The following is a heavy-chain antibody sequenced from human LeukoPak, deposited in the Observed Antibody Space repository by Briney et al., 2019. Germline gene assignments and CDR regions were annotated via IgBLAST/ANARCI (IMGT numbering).Heavy chain of an antibody. D-gene: IGHD4-17*01. CDR1: GFTFSSYS. Sequence: GGSLRLSCAASGFTFSSYSMNWIRQAPGKGLEWVSSISSSTSYIYYTDSVKGRFTISKDNAKNSLYLQMNSLRAEDTAVYYCARAGGSTVSHSDYWGQGTLVTVSS. J-gene: IGHJ4*02. V-gene: IGHV3-21*01. CDR3: ARAGGSTVSHSDY. CDR2: ISSSTSYI.